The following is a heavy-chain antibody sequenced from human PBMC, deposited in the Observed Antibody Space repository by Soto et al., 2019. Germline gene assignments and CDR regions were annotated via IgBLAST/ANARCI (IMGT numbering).Heavy chain of an antibody. CDR3: ARDPPSGTTLDWFDS. J-gene: IGHJ5*01. Sequence: SGGSVRLSXAASGFTFSSDSMGWVRQAPGKGLEWVASISSSGSFVNYADSVKGRFTISRDNAKNSLYLQMRSLKDEDTAVYYCARDPPSGTTLDWFDSWGQGTLVTVSS. CDR1: GFTFSSDS. V-gene: IGHV3-21*01. D-gene: IGHD1-7*01. CDR2: ISSSGSFV.